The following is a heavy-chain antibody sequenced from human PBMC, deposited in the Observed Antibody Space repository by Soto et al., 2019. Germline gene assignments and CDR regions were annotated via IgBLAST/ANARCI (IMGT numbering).Heavy chain of an antibody. CDR3: ARDRPGEQHYFDF. V-gene: IGHV3-74*01. J-gene: IGHJ4*02. Sequence: EVQLVESGGGLVQPGGSLRLSCAASGFIFSSDWMHWVRQAPGGGLVWVSRINTDGSGTTYADSVKGRFTISRDNSKDTLCLQMNSLRAEDTAVYYCARDRPGEQHYFDFWGQGILVTVSS. CDR2: INTDGSGT. CDR1: GFIFSSDW. D-gene: IGHD6-6*01.